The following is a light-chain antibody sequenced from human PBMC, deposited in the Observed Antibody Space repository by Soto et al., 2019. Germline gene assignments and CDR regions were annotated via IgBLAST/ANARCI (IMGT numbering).Light chain of an antibody. CDR3: QSYDSSNVWV. CDR1: SGSIANNY. V-gene: IGLV6-57*01. Sequence: NFMLTQPLSVSESPGKTVTISCTRSSGSIANNYVQWYQQRPGSSPTTVIYEDNQRPSGVPDRFSGSIDSSSNSASLTISGLKTEDEADYYCQSYDSSNVWVFGGGTKLTVL. J-gene: IGLJ3*02. CDR2: EDN.